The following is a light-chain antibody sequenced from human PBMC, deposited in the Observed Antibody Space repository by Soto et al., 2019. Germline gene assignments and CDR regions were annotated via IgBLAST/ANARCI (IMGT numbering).Light chain of an antibody. V-gene: IGKV3-15*01. Sequence: ESVLTQAPATLSVSPRERAPLSCRASQSVSSNLAWYQQKPGQAPRLLIYGASTRATGIPARFSGSGSGTEFTLTISSLQSEDFAVYYCKQYNHWPWTFGQGTKVDI. J-gene: IGKJ1*01. CDR1: QSVSSN. CDR3: KQYNHWPWT. CDR2: GAS.